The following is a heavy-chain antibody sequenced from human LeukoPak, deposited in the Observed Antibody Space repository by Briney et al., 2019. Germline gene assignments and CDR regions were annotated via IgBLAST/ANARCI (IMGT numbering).Heavy chain of an antibody. J-gene: IGHJ4*02. D-gene: IGHD2-15*01. CDR2: IYHSGST. Sequence: SQTLSLTCTVSGGSISSGGYYWSWIRQPPGKGLEWIGYIYHSGSTYYNPSLESRVTMSVDTSKNQFSLKLNSVTAADTAVYYCAKRVGVVVAASMYYFDYWGQGTLVTVSS. V-gene: IGHV4-30-2*01. CDR3: AKRVGVVVAASMYYFDY. CDR1: GGSISSGGYY.